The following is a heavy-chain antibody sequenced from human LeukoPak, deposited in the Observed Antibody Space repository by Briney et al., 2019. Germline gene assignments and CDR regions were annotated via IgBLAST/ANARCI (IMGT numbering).Heavy chain of an antibody. J-gene: IGHJ4*02. CDR2: IRNKANNYAT. Sequence: GGSLRLSCAASGFTFSVSAMYWVRQASGKGLEWIGRIRNKANNYATAYAASVRGRFTISREDSKNTAYLQMNSLKTEDTAVYYCTYTSSSGVVYWGQGTLVTVSS. V-gene: IGHV3-73*01. CDR3: TYTSSSGVVY. CDR1: GFTFSVSA. D-gene: IGHD6-6*01.